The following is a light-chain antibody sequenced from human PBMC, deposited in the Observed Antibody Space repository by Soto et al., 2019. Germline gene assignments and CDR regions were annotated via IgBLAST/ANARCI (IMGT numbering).Light chain of an antibody. CDR1: QSVTSN. CDR2: GAS. J-gene: IGKJ5*01. CDR3: QQYNNWPPRIT. V-gene: IGKV3-15*01. Sequence: EIVMTQSPATLSVSPGESATLSCWASQSVTSNLAWYQQKPGQAPRLLFYGASTRATGIPARFSGSGSGTEFTLTISSLQSEDFAVYYCQQYNNWPPRITFGQGTRLEIK.